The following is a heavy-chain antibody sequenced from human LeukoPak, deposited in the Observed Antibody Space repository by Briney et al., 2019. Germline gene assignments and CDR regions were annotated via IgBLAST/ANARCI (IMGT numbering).Heavy chain of an antibody. D-gene: IGHD1-26*01. CDR3: TRESGSYHGNDY. V-gene: IGHV4-59*01. CDR1: GGSISGYY. J-gene: IGHJ4*02. Sequence: SETLSLTCTVSGGSISGYYCSWIRQPPGKGLEWIGYIYYSGSTNYNPSLKSRVTLSVDTSKNQFSLKLSSVTAADTAVYYCTRESGSYHGNDYWGQGTLVTVSS. CDR2: IYYSGST.